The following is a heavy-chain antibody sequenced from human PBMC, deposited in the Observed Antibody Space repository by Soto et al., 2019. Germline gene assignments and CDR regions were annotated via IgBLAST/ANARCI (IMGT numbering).Heavy chain of an antibody. V-gene: IGHV3-66*01. CDR1: GFTVSSNY. J-gene: IGHJ5*02. Sequence: GGSLRLSCAASGFTVSSNYMSWVRQAPGKGLEWVSVIYSGGSTYYADSVKGRFTISRDNSKNTLYLQMNSLRAEDTAVYYCARELYYYGSGSYYNSNWFDPWGQGTLVTVSS. CDR2: IYSGGST. CDR3: ARELYYYGSGSYYNSNWFDP. D-gene: IGHD3-10*01.